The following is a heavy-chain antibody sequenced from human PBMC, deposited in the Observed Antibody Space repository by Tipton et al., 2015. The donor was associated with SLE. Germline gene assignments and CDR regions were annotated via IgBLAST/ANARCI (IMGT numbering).Heavy chain of an antibody. V-gene: IGHV4-31*03. Sequence: TLSLTCSVSGDSIINGGYYWNWIRHHPGKGLEWLGYISYSGNTFYNPSLKSRLTISVDPSKNQFSLKLSSVTAADTAVYYCARLVSWPYYFDYWGQGTLVTVSS. CDR3: ARLVSWPYYFDY. J-gene: IGHJ4*02. D-gene: IGHD6-13*01. CDR2: ISYSGNT. CDR1: GDSIINGGYY.